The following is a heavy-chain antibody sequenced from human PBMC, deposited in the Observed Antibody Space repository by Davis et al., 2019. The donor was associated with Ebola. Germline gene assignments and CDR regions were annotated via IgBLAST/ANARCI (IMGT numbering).Heavy chain of an antibody. CDR2: ITTNTGNP. J-gene: IGHJ4*02. V-gene: IGHV7-4-1*02. D-gene: IGHD6-13*01. CDR1: GYTFTNYA. CDR3: ARGSSIGDY. Sequence: AASVKVSCKASGYTFTNYAMNWVRQAPGQGLEWMGWITTNTGNPTYAQGFTGRFVFSLDTSVSTAYLQISSLKAEDTAVYYCARGSSIGDYWGQGTLVTVSS.